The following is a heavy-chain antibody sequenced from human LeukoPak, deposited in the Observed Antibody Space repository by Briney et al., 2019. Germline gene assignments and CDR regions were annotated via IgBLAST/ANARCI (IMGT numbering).Heavy chain of an antibody. CDR1: GYTFTGYY. V-gene: IGHV1-2*02. Sequence: ASVKVSCKASGYTFTGYYMHWVRQAPGQGLEWMGWINPNSGGTNCAQKFQGRVTMTRDTSISTAYMELSRLRSDDTAVYYCARVEAATTNPRFDFWGQGTPVTVSS. CDR2: INPNSGGT. CDR3: ARVEAATTNPRFDF. J-gene: IGHJ4*02. D-gene: IGHD1-1*01.